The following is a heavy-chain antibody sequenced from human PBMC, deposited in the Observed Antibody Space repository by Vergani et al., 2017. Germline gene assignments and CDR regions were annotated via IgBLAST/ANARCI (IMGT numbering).Heavy chain of an antibody. V-gene: IGHV1-2*02. CDR2: INPNSGGT. J-gene: IGHJ6*03. Sequence: QVQLVQSGAEVKEPGASVKVSCKASGYTFTGYYMHWVRQAPGQGLEWMGWINPNSGGTNYAQKFQGRVTMTRDTSISTAYMELSRLRSDDTAVYYCARDGPGPNCSSTSCHYYYYYYMDVWGKGP. CDR1: GYTFTGYY. D-gene: IGHD2-2*01. CDR3: ARDGPGPNCSSTSCHYYYYYYMDV.